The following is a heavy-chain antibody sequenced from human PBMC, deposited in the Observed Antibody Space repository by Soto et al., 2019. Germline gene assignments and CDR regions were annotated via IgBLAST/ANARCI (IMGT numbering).Heavy chain of an antibody. CDR1: GGSVSSGGCY. Sequence: SETLSLTCTVSGGSVSSGGCYWSWIGQPPGKELEWIGCINYSGSTNYNPSLASRVTISVDTSKNQFSLRLRYVTAADTAVYYCARSAPPDDYWGQGTLVTSPQ. CDR2: INYSGST. J-gene: IGHJ4*02. V-gene: IGHV4-61*08. CDR3: ARSAPPDDY.